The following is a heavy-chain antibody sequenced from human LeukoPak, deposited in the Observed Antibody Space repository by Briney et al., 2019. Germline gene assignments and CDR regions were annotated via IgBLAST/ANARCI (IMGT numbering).Heavy chain of an antibody. CDR2: IKSKTDGGTT. Sequence: KTGGSLRLSCAASGFTFSNAWMSWVRQAPGKGLEWVGRIKSKTDGGTTDYAAPVKGRFTISRDDSKNTLYLQMNSLKTEDTAVYYCTTDSNGPYSSSLGIWGQGTMVTVSS. J-gene: IGHJ3*02. V-gene: IGHV3-15*01. D-gene: IGHD6-13*01. CDR1: GFTFSNAW. CDR3: TTDSNGPYSSSLGI.